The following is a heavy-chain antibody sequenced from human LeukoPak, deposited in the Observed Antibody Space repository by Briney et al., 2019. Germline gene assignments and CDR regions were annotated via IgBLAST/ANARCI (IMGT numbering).Heavy chain of an antibody. J-gene: IGHJ2*01. V-gene: IGHV3-74*01. CDR1: GLTLSTYW. D-gene: IGHD4-17*01. CDR3: ARETTVIREWYFDL. Sequence: QPGGSLRLSCAASGLTLSTYWMHWVRQAPGKGLVWVSRMNSDGSGTSYADSVKGRFTISRDNAKNTLYLQMNSLRAEDTAVYYCARETTVIREWYFDLWGRGTLVTVAS. CDR2: MNSDGSGT.